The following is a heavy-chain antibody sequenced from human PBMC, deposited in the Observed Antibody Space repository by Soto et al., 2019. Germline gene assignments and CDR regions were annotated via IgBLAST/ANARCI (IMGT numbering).Heavy chain of an antibody. CDR2: INPNSGGT. Sequence: QVQLVQSGAEVKKPGASVKVSCKASGYTFTGYYMHWVRQAPGQGLEWMGWINPNSGGTNYAQKFQGCVTMXXXTXXSTAYMELSRLRSDDTAVYYCARSGDSPLYWYFDLWGRGTLVTVSS. CDR3: ARSGDSPLYWYFDL. V-gene: IGHV1-2*04. CDR1: GYTFTGYY. J-gene: IGHJ2*01. D-gene: IGHD2-21*02.